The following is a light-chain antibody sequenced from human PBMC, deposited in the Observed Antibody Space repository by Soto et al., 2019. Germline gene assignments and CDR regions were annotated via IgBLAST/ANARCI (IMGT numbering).Light chain of an antibody. J-gene: IGKJ1*01. CDR2: AAS. V-gene: IGKV1-12*01. CDR1: QGISSW. Sequence: DIQMTQSPSSVSASVGDRVTITCRARQGISSWLAWYHQKPGKAPKLLIYAASSLQSGVPSRFSGSGSGTDFTLTISSLQPEDFATYYGQQANSFPQTFGQGTKVEIK. CDR3: QQANSFPQT.